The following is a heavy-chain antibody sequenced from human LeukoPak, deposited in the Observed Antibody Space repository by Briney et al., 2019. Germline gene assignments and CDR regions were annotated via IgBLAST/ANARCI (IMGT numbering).Heavy chain of an antibody. Sequence: PGGSLRLSCAASGFTVSSNYMSWVRQAPGKGLEWVSVIYSGGSTYYADSVKGRFTISRDNSKNTLYLQMNSLRAEDTAVYYCATTPGSWFGNWFDPWGQGTLVTVSS. CDR3: ATTPGSWFGNWFDP. CDR1: GFTVSSNY. J-gene: IGHJ5*02. D-gene: IGHD3-10*01. CDR2: IYSGGST. V-gene: IGHV3-66*02.